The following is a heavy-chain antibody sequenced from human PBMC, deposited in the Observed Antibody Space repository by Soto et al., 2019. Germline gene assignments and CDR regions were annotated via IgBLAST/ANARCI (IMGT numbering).Heavy chain of an antibody. D-gene: IGHD2-21*01. CDR1: GGAFSSYY. Sequence: PETLSLTCVVNGGAFSSYYWSWIRESPGKGLEWIGEINRSGRTNYNPSFKSRVTISVDTSKNQFSLKLKSVTAADTAVYYCASFVVPYADHWFDPWGHGSRVTVSS. V-gene: IGHV4-34*01. CDR3: ASFVVPYADHWFDP. J-gene: IGHJ5*02. CDR2: INRSGRT.